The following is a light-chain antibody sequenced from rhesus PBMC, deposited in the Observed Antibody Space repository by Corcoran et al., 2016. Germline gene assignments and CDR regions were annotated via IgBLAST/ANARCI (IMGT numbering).Light chain of an antibody. Sequence: DIQMTQSPSSLSASVGDTVTITCRASQSISSSLDWYQQKPGKAPKLLIYKASSLQSGGPSRFSGSGSGTDFTLTISSLQPEDFASDYCLQFGSSPLTFGGGTKVELK. CDR1: QSISSS. CDR2: KAS. V-gene: IGKV1-22*01. CDR3: LQFGSSPLT. J-gene: IGKJ4*01.